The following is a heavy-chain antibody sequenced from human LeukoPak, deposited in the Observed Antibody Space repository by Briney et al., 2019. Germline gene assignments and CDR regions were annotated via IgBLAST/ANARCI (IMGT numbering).Heavy chain of an antibody. Sequence: ASVKVSCKASGYTFTSYYMHGVRQAPGQGLEWMGIINPSGGSTSYAQKFQGRVTMTRDTSTSTVYMELSSLRSEDTAVYYCARMGLDILTGYYHDYWGQGTLVTVSS. CDR3: ARMGLDILTGYYHDY. CDR1: GYTFTSYY. D-gene: IGHD3-9*01. CDR2: INPSGGST. V-gene: IGHV1-46*01. J-gene: IGHJ4*02.